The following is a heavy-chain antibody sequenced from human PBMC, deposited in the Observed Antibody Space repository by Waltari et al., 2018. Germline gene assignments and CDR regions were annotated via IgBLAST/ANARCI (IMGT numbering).Heavy chain of an antibody. J-gene: IGHJ4*02. V-gene: IGHV1-3*01. CDR3: AREVTGWPPYYDH. CDR1: GYSFTGNA. Sequence: QVQLLQSGTGVKRPGASVKVSCKASGYSFTGNAIDWVRQAPGQSLEWMGWINPRNGNIRYSQKVQGRGTLSRDTSANTVYMELRGLRSEDTAIYYCAREVTGWPPYYDHWGQGILVTVSS. D-gene: IGHD6-19*01. CDR2: INPRNGNI.